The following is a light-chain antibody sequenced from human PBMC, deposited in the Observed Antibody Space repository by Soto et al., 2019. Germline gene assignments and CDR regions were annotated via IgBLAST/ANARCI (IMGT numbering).Light chain of an antibody. CDR3: NSYREDHPRFYV. CDR2: DVG. V-gene: IGLV2-14*02. CDR1: SSDVGSYNL. Sequence: QSVLTQPASVSGSPGQSITISCTGTSSDVGSYNLVSWYQQHPGKAPKLMIYDVGSRPSGVSSRFSGSKSGNTASLAISGLQVEDEADYYCNSYREDHPRFYVFGTGTKVTV. J-gene: IGLJ1*01.